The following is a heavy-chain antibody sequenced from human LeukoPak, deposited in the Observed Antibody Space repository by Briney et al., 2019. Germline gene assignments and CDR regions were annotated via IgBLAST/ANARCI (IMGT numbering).Heavy chain of an antibody. Sequence: SETLSLTCTVSGGSISSSSYYWGWIRQPPGKGLEWIGYIYYSGSTNYNPSLKSRVTISVDTSKNQFSLSLSSVTAADTAVYYCARGISTMDVWGQGTTATVSS. V-gene: IGHV4-61*05. J-gene: IGHJ6*02. CDR2: IYYSGST. D-gene: IGHD3-3*01. CDR3: ARGISTMDV. CDR1: GGSISSSSYY.